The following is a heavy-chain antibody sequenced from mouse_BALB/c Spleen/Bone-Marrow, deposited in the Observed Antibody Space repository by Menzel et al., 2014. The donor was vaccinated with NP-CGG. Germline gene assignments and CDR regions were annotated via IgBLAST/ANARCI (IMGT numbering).Heavy chain of an antibody. CDR1: GYTFTSYT. D-gene: IGHD2-4*01. CDR3: AREKGITFAY. J-gene: IGHJ3*01. CDR2: INPSSGYT. Sequence: QVHVKQPGAELARPGASVKMSCKASGYTFTSYTMHWVKQRPGQGLEWIGYINPSSGYTNYNQKFKDKAALTADKSSSTAYMQLSSLTSEDSAVYYCAREKGITFAYWGQGTLVTVSA. V-gene: IGHV1-4*01.